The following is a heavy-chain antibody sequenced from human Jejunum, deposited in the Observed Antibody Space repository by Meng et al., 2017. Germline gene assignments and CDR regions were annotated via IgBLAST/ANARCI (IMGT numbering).Heavy chain of an antibody. D-gene: IGHD1-20*01. CDR3: AKTRGGITGQFEN. CDR2: VSGSGEST. V-gene: IGHV3-23*01. CDR1: GLTFSNYA. Sequence: GESLKISCAASGLTFSNYAMAWVRQAPGKGLEWVSTVSGSGESTYFADSVKGRFTISRGNSKNTMYLQMNSLRAEDTAIYYCAKTRGGITGQFENWGQGTLVTVSS. J-gene: IGHJ4*02.